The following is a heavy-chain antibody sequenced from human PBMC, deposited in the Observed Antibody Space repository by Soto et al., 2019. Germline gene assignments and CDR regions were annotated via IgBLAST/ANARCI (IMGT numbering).Heavy chain of an antibody. V-gene: IGHV1-69*12. CDR1: GGTFSSYA. D-gene: IGHD2-15*01. CDR3: ARDREAYCSGGSCYWDWFDP. J-gene: IGHJ5*02. CDR2: IIPIFGTA. Sequence: QVQLVQSGAEVKKPGSSVKVSCKASGGTFSSYAISWVRQAPGQGLEWMGGIIPIFGTANYAQKFQGRVTITADESTSTAYMELSSLRSEDTAVYYCARDREAYCSGGSCYWDWFDPWGQGTLVTVSS.